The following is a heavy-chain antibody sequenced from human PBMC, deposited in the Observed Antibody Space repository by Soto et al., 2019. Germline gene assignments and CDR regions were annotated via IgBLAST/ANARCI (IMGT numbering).Heavy chain of an antibody. CDR2: IIPILGRA. CDR3: AGDSGYSNYAFDF. Sequence: QVQLVQSGDEVKTPGSSVKVSCEASGGSVSSYTLSWVRQAPGQGLEWMGRIIPILGRANYAQKFQDRVTITADKSTSTAYMELSSLRSEDTAVYFCAGDSGYSNYAFDFWGQGTLITVSS. J-gene: IGHJ4*02. CDR1: GGSVSSYT. D-gene: IGHD4-4*01. V-gene: IGHV1-69*08.